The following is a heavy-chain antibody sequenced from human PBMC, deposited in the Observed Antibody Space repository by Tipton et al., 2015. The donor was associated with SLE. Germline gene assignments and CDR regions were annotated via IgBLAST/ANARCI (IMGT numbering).Heavy chain of an antibody. J-gene: IGHJ4*02. Sequence: SLRLSCAASGFTFSSYAMTWVRQAPGKGLEWVSAIRGSGDTTYYADSVKGRFTISRDNSKNTLYLQMNSLRADDTAVYYCAREGGGTLTTDSWGQGTLVTVSS. V-gene: IGHV3-23*01. D-gene: IGHD1-14*01. CDR1: GFTFSSYA. CDR3: AREGGGTLTTDS. CDR2: IRGSGDTT.